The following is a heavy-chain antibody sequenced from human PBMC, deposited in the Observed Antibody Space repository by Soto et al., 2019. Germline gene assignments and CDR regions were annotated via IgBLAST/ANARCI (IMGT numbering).Heavy chain of an antibody. V-gene: IGHV3-33*01. D-gene: IGHD3-22*01. CDR1: GFTFSSYG. J-gene: IGHJ4*02. Sequence: PGGSLRLSCAASGFTFSSYGMHWVRQAPGKGLEWVAVIWYDGSNKYYADSVKGRFTISRDNSKNTLYLQMNSLRAEDTAVYYWARGSHDSSGYSLDYWGQGPLVPASS. CDR2: IWYDGSNK. CDR3: ARGSHDSSGYSLDY.